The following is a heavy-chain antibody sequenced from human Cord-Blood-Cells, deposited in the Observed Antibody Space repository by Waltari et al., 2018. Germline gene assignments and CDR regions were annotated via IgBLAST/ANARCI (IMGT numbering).Heavy chain of an antibody. V-gene: IGHV1-2*02. CDR2: IKPKSGGT. CDR3: ARDGGELAPFDY. D-gene: IGHD1-26*01. Sequence: QVQLVQSGAEVKKPGASVKVSCKASGYTFTGYYMHWVRQAPGQGLEWRGGIKPKSGGTKYAQEVQGRVTMTRDTSISTACVELSRLRSDDTAVYYCARDGGELAPFDYWGQGTLVTVSS. CDR1: GYTFTGYY. J-gene: IGHJ4*02.